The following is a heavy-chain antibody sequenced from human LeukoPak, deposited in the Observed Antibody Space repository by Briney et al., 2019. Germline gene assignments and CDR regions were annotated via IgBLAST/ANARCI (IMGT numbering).Heavy chain of an antibody. Sequence: SETLSLTCAVYGGSFSGYYWSWIRQPPGKGLEWIAEINHSGSTNYNPSLKSRVTISVDTSKNQFSLILTSVTAADTAVYYCARQTGAGLFILPGGQGTLVTVSS. CDR1: GGSFSGYY. CDR2: INHSGST. D-gene: IGHD3-3*01. V-gene: IGHV4-34*01. J-gene: IGHJ4*02. CDR3: ARQTGAGLFILP.